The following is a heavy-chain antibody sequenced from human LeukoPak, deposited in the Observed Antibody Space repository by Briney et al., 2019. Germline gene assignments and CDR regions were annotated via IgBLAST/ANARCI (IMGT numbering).Heavy chain of an antibody. CDR1: GGSISPYY. CDR3: ARSRCYNCAFDI. D-gene: IGHD2-2*02. Sequence: PSETLSLTCTVSGGSISPYYWSWIRQPAGKGLEWIGRVFTSGDTKYNSSLKSRVTMSVDTSKNHFSLKLISVTAADTAVYYCARSRCYNCAFDIWGQGIMVTVSS. V-gene: IGHV4-4*07. J-gene: IGHJ3*02. CDR2: VFTSGDT.